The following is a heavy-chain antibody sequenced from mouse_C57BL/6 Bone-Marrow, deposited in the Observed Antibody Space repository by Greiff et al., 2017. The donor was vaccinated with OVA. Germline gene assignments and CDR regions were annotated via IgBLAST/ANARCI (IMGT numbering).Heavy chain of an antibody. CDR2: IYPGSGNT. V-gene: IGHV1-66*01. Sequence: VQLQESGPELVKPGASVKISCKASGYSFTSYYIHWVKQRPGQGLEWIGWIYPGSGNTKYNEKFKGKATLTADTSSSTAYMQLSSLTSEDSAVYYCARSGGYYVGYCDYWGQGTTLTVSS. J-gene: IGHJ2*01. CDR3: ARSGGYYVGYCDY. D-gene: IGHD2-3*01. CDR1: GYSFTSYY.